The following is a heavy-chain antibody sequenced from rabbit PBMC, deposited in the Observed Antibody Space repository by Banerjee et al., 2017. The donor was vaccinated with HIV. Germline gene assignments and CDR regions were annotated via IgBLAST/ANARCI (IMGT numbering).Heavy chain of an antibody. Sequence: QSLEESGGDLVKPGASLTLTCTASGFSFSSNYDMCWVRQAPGKGLELIACMDTGNTYYASWAKGRFTISKTSSTTMTLQMTSLTAADTATYFCARDFDYTYGYAGYAYTRYYGVDLWGPGTLVTVS. J-gene: IGHJ6*01. CDR3: ARDFDYTYGYAGYAYTRYYGVDL. CDR1: GFSFSSNYD. CDR2: MDTGNT. D-gene: IGHD6-1*01. V-gene: IGHV1S40*01.